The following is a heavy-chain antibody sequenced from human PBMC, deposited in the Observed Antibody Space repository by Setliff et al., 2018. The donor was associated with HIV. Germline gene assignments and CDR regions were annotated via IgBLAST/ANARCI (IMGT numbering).Heavy chain of an antibody. Sequence: PGGSLRPSCAASGFTFSDYYMSWIRQAPGKGLEWVSYISSSGNTIYYADSVKGRLTISRDNAKNSLYLQMNSLRAEDTAVYYCARDRIWQQSDHWGQGTLVTVSS. V-gene: IGHV3-11*04. CDR2: ISSSGNTI. D-gene: IGHD6-13*01. J-gene: IGHJ4*02. CDR3: ARDRIWQQSDH. CDR1: GFTFSDYY.